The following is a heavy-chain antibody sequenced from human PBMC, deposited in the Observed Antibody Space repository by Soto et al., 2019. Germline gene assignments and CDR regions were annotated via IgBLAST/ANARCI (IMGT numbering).Heavy chain of an antibody. CDR2: ISYDGSNK. V-gene: IGHV3-30*18. CDR1: GFTFSSYG. D-gene: IGHD6-6*01. Sequence: QVQLVESGGGVVQPGRSLRLSCAASGFTFSSYGMHWVRQAPGKGLECVAVISYDGSNKYYADSVKGRFTISRDNSKNTLYLQMNSLRAEDTAVYYCAKESIAARLGYFDYWGQGTLVTVSS. CDR3: AKESIAARLGYFDY. J-gene: IGHJ4*02.